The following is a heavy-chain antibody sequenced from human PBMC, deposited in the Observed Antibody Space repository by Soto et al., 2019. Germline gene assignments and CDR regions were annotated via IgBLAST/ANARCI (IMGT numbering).Heavy chain of an antibody. Sequence: SETLSLTXAVYGGSFSGYYWSCIRQPPGKGLEWIGEINHSGSTNYNPSLKSRVTISVDTSKNQFSLKLSSVTAADTAVYYCARGYNWNDEFDYWGQGTLVTVSS. CDR3: ARGYNWNDEFDY. CDR1: GGSFSGYY. D-gene: IGHD1-1*01. V-gene: IGHV4-34*01. CDR2: INHSGST. J-gene: IGHJ4*02.